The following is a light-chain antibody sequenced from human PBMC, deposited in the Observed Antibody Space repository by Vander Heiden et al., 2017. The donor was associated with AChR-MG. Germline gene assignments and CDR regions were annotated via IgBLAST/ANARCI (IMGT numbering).Light chain of an antibody. V-gene: IGLV1-44*01. CDR2: GNS. Sequence: QSALTQEASVSGTVGQKVTLSCTGNSNNIGSYAVGWYQQISHGAPKVVRGGNSLPSGIPDRFSGSNSGTTVSPTISGLQPEDEADDDWSTSDYSLSAHVVFGGGTKLTVL. CDR3: STSDYSLSAHVV. CDR1: SNNIGSYA. J-gene: IGLJ2*01.